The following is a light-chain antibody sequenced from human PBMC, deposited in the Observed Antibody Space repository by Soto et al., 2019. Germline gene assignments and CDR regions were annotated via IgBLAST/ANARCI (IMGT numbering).Light chain of an antibody. V-gene: IGKV3-11*01. CDR2: DAS. J-gene: IGKJ2*01. Sequence: EIVLTQSPATLSLSPGERATLSCRVSQSVSSYLAWYQQKPGQAPRLLIYDASKRATGILARFSGSGSGTDFTLTISSLEPEDSAVYYCQQRSNWPHTFGQGTKLEIK. CDR3: QQRSNWPHT. CDR1: QSVSSY.